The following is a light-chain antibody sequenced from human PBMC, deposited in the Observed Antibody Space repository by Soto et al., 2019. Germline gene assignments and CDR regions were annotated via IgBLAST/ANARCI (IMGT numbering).Light chain of an antibody. CDR1: QSINSW. J-gene: IGKJ1*01. Sequence: DIQMTQSPSTLSASVGDRVTITCRASQSINSWLAWYQQKPGKAPRLLIYKASTLESGVPSRFSGSGSGTEFTLTISSLQPGDFATYYCQQYYNYPLTFGQGTKVDIK. CDR2: KAS. V-gene: IGKV1-5*03. CDR3: QQYYNYPLT.